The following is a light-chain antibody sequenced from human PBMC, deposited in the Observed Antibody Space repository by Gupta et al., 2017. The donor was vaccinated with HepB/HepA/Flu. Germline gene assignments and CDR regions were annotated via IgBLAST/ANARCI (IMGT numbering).Light chain of an antibody. V-gene: IGKV4-1*01. Sequence: DIVMTQSPDSLAVSLGERATINCKSSQNFLYSKNKDFFAWYQQKPGHHPKLLISWASTRESGVPDRFSGRGSGTDFTLTISSRQAEDVAVYYCQHKDYTPFTFGQGTLLDIK. CDR2: WAS. CDR3: QHKDYTPFT. CDR1: QNFLYSKNKDF. J-gene: IGKJ5*01.